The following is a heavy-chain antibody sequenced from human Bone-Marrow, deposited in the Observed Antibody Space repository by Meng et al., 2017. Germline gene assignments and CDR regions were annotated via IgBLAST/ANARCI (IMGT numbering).Heavy chain of an antibody. V-gene: IGHV4-61*02. CDR1: GGSISSGNYY. CDR2: IYASGST. D-gene: IGHD5-18*01. J-gene: IGHJ3*02. Sequence: SETLSLTCTVSGGSISSGNYYWSWIRQPAGKGLEWIGRIYASGSTNYNPSLKSRVTISVDTSKNQFSLKLSSVTAADTAVYYCARGFTLGYSYVDDAFDIWGQGTMVTVSS. CDR3: ARGFTLGYSYVDDAFDI.